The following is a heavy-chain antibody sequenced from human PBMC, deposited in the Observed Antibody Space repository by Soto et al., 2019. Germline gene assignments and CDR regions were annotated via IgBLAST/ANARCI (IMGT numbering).Heavy chain of an antibody. V-gene: IGHV3-72*01. D-gene: IGHD4-17*01. Sequence: PXGSLRLFSPDSGFSCGDHDMYWVRQAPGKGLEWLGRIRNKANGYTTEYAASVRGRISISRDDSKNSLFLQVTNLKIEDTAVYYCARDTRDYGEDTGYFDDWGQGTLVTVSS. CDR1: GFSCGDHD. CDR3: ARDTRDYGEDTGYFDD. J-gene: IGHJ4*02. CDR2: IRNKANGYTT.